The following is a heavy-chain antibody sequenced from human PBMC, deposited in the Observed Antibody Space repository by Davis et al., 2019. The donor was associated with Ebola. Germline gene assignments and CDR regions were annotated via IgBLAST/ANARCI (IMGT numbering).Heavy chain of an antibody. V-gene: IGHV4-34*08. D-gene: IGHD2-15*01. CDR1: GFTFSNYA. Sequence: PGGSLRLSCAASGFTFSNYAMSWVRQAPGKGLEWIGEINRAGVTHYNPSLHSRVSISVDTSKRHISLKVNSVTAADTAMYYCALGYFGQDPLDFWGQGTMVTVSS. CDR2: INRAGVT. J-gene: IGHJ4*02. CDR3: ALGYFGQDPLDF.